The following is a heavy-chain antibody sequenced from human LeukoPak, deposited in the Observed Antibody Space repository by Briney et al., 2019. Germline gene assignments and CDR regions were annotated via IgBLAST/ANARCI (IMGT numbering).Heavy chain of an antibody. CDR1: GGTFSSYA. CDR2: IIPILGIA. Sequence: ASVKVSCKASGGTFSSYAISWVRQAPGQGLEWMGRIIPILGIANYAQKFQGRVTITADKSTSTAYMELSSLRSEDTAVYYCARGPIPRSPFDYWGQGTLVTVSS. CDR3: ARGPIPRSPFDY. J-gene: IGHJ4*02. D-gene: IGHD2-2*02. V-gene: IGHV1-69*04.